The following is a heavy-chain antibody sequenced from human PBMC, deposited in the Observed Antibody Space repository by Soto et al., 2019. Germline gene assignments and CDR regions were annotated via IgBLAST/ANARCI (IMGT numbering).Heavy chain of an antibody. CDR1: GGSISSSNYY. CDR3: ARRYSDTGDYRPYGS. J-gene: IGHJ5*02. D-gene: IGHD3-22*01. V-gene: IGHV4-39*01. CDR2: IYYSGST. Sequence: QLQLQESGPGLVKPSETLSLTCTVSGGSISSSNYYWGWIRQPPGKGLEWIGSIYYSGSTFYNPSLKSRVTIFVDTSKNQFSLKLSSVTAADTAVYYCARRYSDTGDYRPYGSWGQGTLVTVSS.